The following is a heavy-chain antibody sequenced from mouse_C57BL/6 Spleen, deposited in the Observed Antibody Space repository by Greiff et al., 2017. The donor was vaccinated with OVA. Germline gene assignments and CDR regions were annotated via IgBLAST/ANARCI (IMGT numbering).Heavy chain of an antibody. CDR2: IDPETGGT. Sequence: VQLQQSGAELVRPGASVTLSCQASGYTFTDYEMHWVKKTPLHGLEWIGTIDPETGGTAYNQKFKGKAILTADTSSSTAYLELRSLTSEDSAVYYCTRGYYSLYYFDYWGQGTTLTVSS. D-gene: IGHD2-12*01. CDR1: GYTFTDYE. CDR3: TRGYYSLYYFDY. V-gene: IGHV1-15*01. J-gene: IGHJ2*01.